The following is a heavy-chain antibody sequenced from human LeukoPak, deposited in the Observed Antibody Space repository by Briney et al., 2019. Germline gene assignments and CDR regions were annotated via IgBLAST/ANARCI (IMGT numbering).Heavy chain of an antibody. D-gene: IGHD5-18*01. CDR3: ACARLLHSNAMDV. CDR1: GVTSNSYS. Sequence: RLSSAASGVTSNSYSINWVRQAPGQGLEWIAYISSSSNGYYADSVPGRVTISSDYTKKSLYLQMSSLRDDDPAVSYFACARLLHSNAMDVWGQGTTVTVSS. CDR2: ISSSSNG. V-gene: IGHV3-21*05. J-gene: IGHJ6*02.